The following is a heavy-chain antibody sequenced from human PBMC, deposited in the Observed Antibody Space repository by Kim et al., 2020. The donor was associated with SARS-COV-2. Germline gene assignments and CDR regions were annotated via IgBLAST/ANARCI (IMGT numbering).Heavy chain of an antibody. Sequence: SETLSLTCTVSGGSVSSGSYYWSWIRQPPGKGLEWIGYIYYSGSTNYNPSLKSRVTISVDTSKNQFSLKLSSVTAADTAVYYCARASRRGSGSPKGQFRFDYWGQGTLVTVSS. D-gene: IGHD3-10*01. CDR2: IYYSGST. V-gene: IGHV4-61*01. J-gene: IGHJ4*02. CDR3: ARASRRGSGSPKGQFRFDY. CDR1: GGSVSSGSYY.